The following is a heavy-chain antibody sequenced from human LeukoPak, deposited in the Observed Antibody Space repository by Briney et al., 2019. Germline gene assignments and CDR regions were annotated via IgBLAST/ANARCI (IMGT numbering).Heavy chain of an antibody. CDR1: GFTFSSYA. J-gene: IGHJ4*02. CDR2: ISGSGGST. V-gene: IGHV3-23*01. CDR3: VAFGGVIVPPKADY. Sequence: QPGGSLRLSCAASGFTFSSYAMSWVRQAPGKGLEWVSAISGSGGSTYYADSVKGRFTISRDNSKNTLYLQMNSLRAEDTAVYYCVAFGGVIVPPKADYWGQGTLVTVSS. D-gene: IGHD3-16*02.